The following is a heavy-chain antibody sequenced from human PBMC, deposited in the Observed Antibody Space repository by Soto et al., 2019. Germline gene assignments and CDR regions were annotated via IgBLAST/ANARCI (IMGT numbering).Heavy chain of an antibody. CDR3: ALLPDFWSGYYHGGVY. Sequence: PSETLSLTCTVSGGSISSYYWSWIRQPPGKGLEWIGYIYYSGSTNYNPSLKSRVTISVDTSKNQFSLKLSSVTAADTAVYYCALLPDFWSGYYHGGVYWGQGTLVTVSA. V-gene: IGHV4-59*01. CDR1: GGSISSYY. J-gene: IGHJ4*02. D-gene: IGHD3-3*01. CDR2: IYYSGST.